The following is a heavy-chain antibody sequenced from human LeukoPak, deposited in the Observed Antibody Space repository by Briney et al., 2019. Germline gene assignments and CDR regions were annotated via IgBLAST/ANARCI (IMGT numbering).Heavy chain of an antibody. CDR2: ISGSGGST. CDR1: GFTFSSYA. J-gene: IGHJ6*02. D-gene: IGHD3-3*01. V-gene: IGHV3-23*01. CDR3: AKDIRGEAYYDFWSGYYTPYGMDV. Sequence: GGSLRLSCAASGFTFSSYAMSWVRQAPGKGLEWVSAISGSGGSTYYADSVKGRFTISRDNSKNTLYLQMNSLRAEDTAVYYCAKDIRGEAYYDFWSGYYTPYGMDVWGQGTTVTVSS.